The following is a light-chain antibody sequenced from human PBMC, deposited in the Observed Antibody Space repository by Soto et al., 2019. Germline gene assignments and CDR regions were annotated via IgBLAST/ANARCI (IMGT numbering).Light chain of an antibody. V-gene: IGLV2-14*01. CDR3: ASYTTSITWV. CDR2: EVS. Sequence: QSVLTQPASVSGSPGQSITISCTGTSGDVGAYNYVSWYQQHPGKAPKLMIFEVSNRPSGVSNRFSGSKSGNTASLTISGLQAEDEADYYCASYTTSITWVFGGGTQLTVL. J-gene: IGLJ3*02. CDR1: SGDVGAYNY.